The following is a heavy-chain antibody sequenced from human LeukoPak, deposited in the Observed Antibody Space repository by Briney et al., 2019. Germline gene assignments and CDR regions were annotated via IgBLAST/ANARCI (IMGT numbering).Heavy chain of an antibody. CDR2: ISGSGGST. V-gene: IGHV3-23*01. D-gene: IGHD2-2*01. J-gene: IGHJ4*02. CDR3: AKSPPDIVVVPAAFDY. Sequence: PGGSLRLSCAASGFTFSSYAMSWVRQAPGKGLEWVSAISGSGGSTYYADSVKGRFTISRDNSKNTLYLQMNSLRAEDTAVYYCAKSPPDIVVVPAAFDYWGQGTLVTVSS. CDR1: GFTFSSYA.